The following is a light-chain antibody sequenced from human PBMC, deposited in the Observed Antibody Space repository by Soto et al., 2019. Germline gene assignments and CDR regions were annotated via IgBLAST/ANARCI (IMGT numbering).Light chain of an antibody. CDR1: SSDVGGYNY. J-gene: IGLJ2*01. CDR3: SSYKSSSTSPVV. CDR2: DVS. V-gene: IGLV2-14*01. Sequence: QSVLTQPASVSGSPGQSITISCTGTSSDVGGYNYVSWYQQHPGKVPKLMIYDVSNRPSGVSNRFSGSKSGNTASLTISGLQAEDEADYYCSSYKSSSTSPVVFGGGTKLTVL.